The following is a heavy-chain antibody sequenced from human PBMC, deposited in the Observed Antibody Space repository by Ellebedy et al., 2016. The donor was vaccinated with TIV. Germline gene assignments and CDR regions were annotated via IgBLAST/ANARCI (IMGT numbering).Heavy chain of an antibody. D-gene: IGHD3-10*01. Sequence: GESLKISFEGFRFTVSSNFMTWVRQAPGKGLEWVSGIDSGGKTFYADSVKGRFTISRDNSKNTVFLQMNSLRPEDTAVYYCAAWLRFGDLVPFDPWGQGTLVTVSS. CDR2: IDSGGKT. J-gene: IGHJ5*02. V-gene: IGHV3-66*01. CDR3: AAWLRFGDLVPFDP. CDR1: RFTVSSNF.